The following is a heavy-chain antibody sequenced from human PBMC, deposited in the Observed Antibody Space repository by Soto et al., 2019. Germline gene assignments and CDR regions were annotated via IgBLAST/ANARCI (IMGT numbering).Heavy chain of an antibody. Sequence: SVKVSCTTSGGTFSSYAISWVRQAPGQGLEWMGGIIPIFGTANYAQKFQGRVTITADESTSKAYMELSSLRSEDTAVYYCARAREGYSTLHYYYYMNVCGQGTTVTVSS. CDR2: IIPIFGTA. V-gene: IGHV1-69*13. J-gene: IGHJ6*02. CDR1: GGTFSSYA. D-gene: IGHD6-13*01. CDR3: ARAREGYSTLHYYYYMNV.